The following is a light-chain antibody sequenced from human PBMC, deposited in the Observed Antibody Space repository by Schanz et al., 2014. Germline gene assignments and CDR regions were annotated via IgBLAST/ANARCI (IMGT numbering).Light chain of an antibody. CDR3: QQYNNWLRT. CDR2: GAS. V-gene: IGKV3-15*01. CDR1: QSVSSN. Sequence: EIVMTQSPATLSVSPGERATLSCRASQSVSSNLAWYQQKPGQAPRLLIYGASTRAIGIPARFSGSGSGTGSGTDFTLTISRLEPEDFGVYYCQQYNNWLRTFGQGTKVEIK. J-gene: IGKJ1*01.